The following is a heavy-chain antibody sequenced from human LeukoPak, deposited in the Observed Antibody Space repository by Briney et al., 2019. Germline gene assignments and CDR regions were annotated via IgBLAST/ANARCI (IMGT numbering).Heavy chain of an antibody. Sequence: GGSLRLSCAASGFTLNKFWMHWVRQAPGKGLVWVSRVDSDGRATIYADSVKGRFTISRDNAKNALYLQINSLRAEDTAVYYCARGGLDHAFDIWGQGTGVTVSS. CDR2: VDSDGRAT. J-gene: IGHJ3*02. CDR1: GFTLNKFW. D-gene: IGHD1-26*01. CDR3: ARGGLDHAFDI. V-gene: IGHV3-74*01.